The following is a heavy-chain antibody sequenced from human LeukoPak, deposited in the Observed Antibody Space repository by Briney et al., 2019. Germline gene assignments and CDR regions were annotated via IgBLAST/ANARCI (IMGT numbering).Heavy chain of an antibody. V-gene: IGHV1-69*05. CDR1: GGTFSSYA. Sequence: SVKVSCKASGGTFSSYAISWVRQAPGQGLEWMGGIIPIFGTANYAQKFQGRVTITRDTSTSTVYMELRSLRFDDTAVYYCARDLAGVVGVTAWFDPWGQGTLVTVSS. D-gene: IGHD1-26*01. CDR3: ARDLAGVVGVTAWFDP. CDR2: IIPIFGTA. J-gene: IGHJ5*02.